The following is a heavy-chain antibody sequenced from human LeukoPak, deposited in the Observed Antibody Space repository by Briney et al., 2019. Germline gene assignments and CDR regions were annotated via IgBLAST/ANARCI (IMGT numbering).Heavy chain of an antibody. V-gene: IGHV1-2*02. Sequence: VASVKVSGKASGYTFTGYYMHWVRQAPGQGLEWMGWINPNSGGTNYAQKFQGRVTMTRDTSISTAYMELSRLRSDDTAVYYCARGGPGYYDSSGYYPDAEYFQHWGQGTLVTVSS. D-gene: IGHD3-22*01. J-gene: IGHJ1*01. CDR2: INPNSGGT. CDR1: GYTFTGYY. CDR3: ARGGPGYYDSSGYYPDAEYFQH.